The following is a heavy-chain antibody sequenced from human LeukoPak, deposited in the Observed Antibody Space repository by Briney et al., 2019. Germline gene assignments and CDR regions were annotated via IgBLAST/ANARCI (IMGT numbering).Heavy chain of an antibody. CDR2: INPSGGST. J-gene: IGHJ3*02. CDR3: AREGSRAAAATGDAFDI. CDR1: GYTFTNYY. V-gene: IGHV1-46*01. Sequence: ASVKVSCKASGYTFTNYYVHWVRQAPGQGLEWMGIINPSGGSTSYAQKFQGRVTMTRDTSTSTVYMELSSLRSEDTAVYYCAREGSRAAAATGDAFDIWGQGTMVTVSS. D-gene: IGHD6-13*01.